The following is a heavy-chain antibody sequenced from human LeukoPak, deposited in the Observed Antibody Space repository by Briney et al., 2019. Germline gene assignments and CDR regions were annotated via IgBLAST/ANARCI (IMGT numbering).Heavy chain of an antibody. D-gene: IGHD4-17*01. Sequence: SETLSLTCTVSGGSISSYYWSWIRQPPGKGLEWIGYIYYSGGTKYNPSLKSRVTISVDTSKNQFALKLSSVTAADTAVYYCARVGGYGDYMYYFDYWGQGALVTVSS. CDR3: ARVGGYGDYMYYFDY. CDR1: GGSISSYY. J-gene: IGHJ4*02. CDR2: IYYSGGT. V-gene: IGHV4-59*01.